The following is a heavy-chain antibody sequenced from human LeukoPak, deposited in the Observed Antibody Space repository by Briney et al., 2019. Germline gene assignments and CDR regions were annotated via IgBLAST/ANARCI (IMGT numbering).Heavy chain of an antibody. CDR1: GGSISSSSYY. CDR3: ARGRTLWNYYGSGSYLDV. Sequence: SETLSLTCTVSGGSISSSSYYWGWIRQPPGKGLEWIGSIYYSGSTYYNPSLKSRVTISVDTSKNQFSLKLSSVTAADTAVYYCARGRTLWNYYGSGSYLDVWGKGTTVTVSS. CDR2: IYYSGST. D-gene: IGHD3-10*01. V-gene: IGHV4-39*01. J-gene: IGHJ6*04.